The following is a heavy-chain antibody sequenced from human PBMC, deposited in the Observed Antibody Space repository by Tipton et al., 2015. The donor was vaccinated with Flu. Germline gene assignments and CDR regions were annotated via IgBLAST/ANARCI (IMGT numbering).Heavy chain of an antibody. CDR2: IHYSGTT. CDR1: GGSITNYH. CDR3: ARLSFYDVDLKNFYFDH. J-gene: IGHJ4*02. D-gene: IGHD3-10*02. Sequence: TLSLTCTVSGGSITNYHWGWIRQPPGKGLEWIGGIHYSGTTYYTPSLKSRVTISVDASKIHFSLKVTSVTAADTAVYYCARLSFYDVDLKNFYFDHWGQGALVTVSS. V-gene: IGHV4-39*01.